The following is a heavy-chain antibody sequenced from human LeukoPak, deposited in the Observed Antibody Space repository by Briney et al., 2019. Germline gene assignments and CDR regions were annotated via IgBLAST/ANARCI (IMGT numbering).Heavy chain of an antibody. J-gene: IGHJ4*02. CDR2: INSDGSST. V-gene: IGHV3-74*01. CDR1: GFTFSSYG. Sequence: GGSLRLSCAASGFTFSSYGMSWVRQAPGKGLVWVSRINSDGSSTNYADSVKGRFTIFRDNAKNTLYLLMNSLRAEDTAVYYCATPRGRINGYLFDYWGQGTLVTVSS. D-gene: IGHD5-24*01. CDR3: ATPRGRINGYLFDY.